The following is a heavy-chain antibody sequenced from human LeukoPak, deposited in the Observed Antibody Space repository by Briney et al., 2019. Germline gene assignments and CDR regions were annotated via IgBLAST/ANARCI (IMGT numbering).Heavy chain of an antibody. CDR1: GGSISIYY. D-gene: IGHD6-19*01. Sequence: KPSETLSLTCTVSGGSISIYYWSWIRQPPGKGLEWIGYIYYSGSTSYNPSLKSRVTISVDTSKNQFSLKLSSVTAADTAVYYCARGRYSSGWFDHWGQGTLVTVSS. CDR2: IYYSGST. V-gene: IGHV4-59*01. CDR3: ARGRYSSGWFDH. J-gene: IGHJ5*02.